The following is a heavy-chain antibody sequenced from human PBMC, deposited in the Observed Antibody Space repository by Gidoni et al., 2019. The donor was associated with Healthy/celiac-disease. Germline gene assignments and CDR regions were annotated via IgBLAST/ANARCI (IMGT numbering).Heavy chain of an antibody. J-gene: IGHJ4*02. CDR3: AKDEGEGGSYFDY. V-gene: IGHV3-23*01. CDR1: GFPFSSYA. D-gene: IGHD1-26*01. Sequence: EVQAFESGGGLVPPGGALRLPLCASGFPFSSYAMSWVRQAPGKGLGWVSAISGSGGSTYYADSVKGRFTILRDNSKNTLYLQMNSLRAEDTAVYYCAKDEGEGGSYFDYWGQGTLVTVSS. CDR2: ISGSGGST.